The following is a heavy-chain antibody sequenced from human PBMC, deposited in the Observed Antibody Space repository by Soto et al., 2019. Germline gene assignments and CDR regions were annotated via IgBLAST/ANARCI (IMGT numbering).Heavy chain of an antibody. J-gene: IGHJ4*02. D-gene: IGHD3-22*01. Sequence: QVQLQESGPGLVKPSQTLSLTCTVSGGSISSGDYYWNWIRQPPGKGLEWIGYIYYSGSTYYNPSLKSRVTRSVDPSKNQFSLKLSSVTAADTAVYYCARDSYDSSGSSGYSFDYWGQGTLVTVSS. V-gene: IGHV4-30-4*01. CDR3: ARDSYDSSGSSGYSFDY. CDR1: GGSISSGDYY. CDR2: IYYSGST.